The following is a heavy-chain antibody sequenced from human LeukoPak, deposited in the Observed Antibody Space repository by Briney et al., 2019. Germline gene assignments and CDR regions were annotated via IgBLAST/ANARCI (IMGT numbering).Heavy chain of an antibody. J-gene: IGHJ4*02. Sequence: SDTLSITCTDSGGSLSSYYWRWIRQPQGQGLEWIGYVDYSGTTNYNPSLWSRVTISVDTSMNQFSLKLTSVTAADAAAYYCARGRNNFRYWGQGVLVTVS. CDR2: VDYSGTT. D-gene: IGHD5-24*01. V-gene: IGHV4-59*01. CDR1: GGSLSSYY. CDR3: ARGRNNFRY.